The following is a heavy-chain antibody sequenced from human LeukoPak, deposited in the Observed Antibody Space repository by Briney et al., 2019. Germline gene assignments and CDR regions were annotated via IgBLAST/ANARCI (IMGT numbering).Heavy chain of an antibody. D-gene: IGHD2-15*01. CDR3: AKGINSGGY. J-gene: IGHJ4*02. CDR1: GFTFSDYY. V-gene: IGHV3-11*01. CDR2: VSSGSSTI. Sequence: PGGSLRLSCAASGFTFSDYYMSWIRQAPGKALEWVSYVSSGSSTIYYADSVKGRFTISRDNSKNTLYLQMNSLRAEDTAVYYCAKGINSGGYWGQGTLVSVSS.